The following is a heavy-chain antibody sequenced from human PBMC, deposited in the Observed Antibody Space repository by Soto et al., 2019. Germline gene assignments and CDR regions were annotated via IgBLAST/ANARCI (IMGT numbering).Heavy chain of an antibody. CDR3: AKDLTWNQADY. V-gene: IGHV3-74*01. CDR1: GFIFSNYW. CDR2: ISNDGSIT. J-gene: IGHJ4*02. Sequence: PGGSLRLSCEASGFIFSNYWMHWVRQTPGTGLVWVSRISNDGSITNYADSVKGRFTISRDNAKNTLYLQMNSLRAEDTDVYYCAKDLTWNQADYWGQGA. D-gene: IGHD1-1*01.